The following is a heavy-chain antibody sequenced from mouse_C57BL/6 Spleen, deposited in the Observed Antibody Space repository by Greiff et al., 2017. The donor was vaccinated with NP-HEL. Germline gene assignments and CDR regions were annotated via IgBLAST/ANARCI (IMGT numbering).Heavy chain of an antibody. CDR2: IDPSDSYT. D-gene: IGHD2-5*01. CDR1: GYTFTSYW. CDR3: ARYRGGYSNYVG. Sequence: QVQLQQPGAELVKPGASVKLSCKASGYTFTSYWMQWVKQRPGQGLEWIGEIDPSDSYTNYNQKFKGKATLTVDTSSRTDDMQLNSLTSEGSAVYFCARYRGGYSNYVGWGKGTTLTVSS. J-gene: IGHJ2*01. V-gene: IGHV1-50*01.